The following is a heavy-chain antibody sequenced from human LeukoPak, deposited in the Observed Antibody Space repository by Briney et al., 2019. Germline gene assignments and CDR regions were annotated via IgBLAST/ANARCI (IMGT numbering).Heavy chain of an antibody. Sequence: GGSLRLSCAASGFTVSSNYMSWVRQAPGKGLEWVSVIYSGGSTYYADSVKGRFTISRDNSKNTLYLQMNSLRAEDTAVYYCARSYDRSGYYFRMVEYWGQGTLVTVSS. CDR1: GFTVSSNY. CDR2: IYSGGST. D-gene: IGHD3-22*01. J-gene: IGHJ4*02. CDR3: ARSYDRSGYYFRMVEY. V-gene: IGHV3-53*05.